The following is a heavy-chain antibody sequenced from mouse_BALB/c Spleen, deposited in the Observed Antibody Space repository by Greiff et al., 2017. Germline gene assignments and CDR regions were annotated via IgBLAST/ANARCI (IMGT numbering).Heavy chain of an antibody. V-gene: IGHV1-80*01. CDR2: IYPGDGDT. D-gene: IGHD2-1*01. CDR1: GYAFSSYW. J-gene: IGHJ2*01. Sequence: VQLQQSGAELVRPGSSVKISCKASGYAFSSYWMNWVKQRPGQGLEWIGQIYPGDGDTNYNGKFKGKATLTADKSSSTAYMQLSSLTSEDSAVYFCARGIYYGNYDYFDYWGQGTTLTVSS. CDR3: ARGIYYGNYDYFDY.